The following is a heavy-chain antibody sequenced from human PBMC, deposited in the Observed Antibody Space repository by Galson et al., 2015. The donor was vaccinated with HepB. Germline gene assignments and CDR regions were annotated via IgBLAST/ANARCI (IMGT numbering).Heavy chain of an antibody. Sequence: SLRLSCAASGFTFSNAWMTWVRQAPGKGLEWVGRIKDNSDGGTTDYAAPVKGRFTISRDDSENTLYLQMNSLKTEDTAVYYCTTVRHCTSTCCPTRRYYIDVWGKGTTVTVSS. CDR1: GFTFSNAW. CDR2: IKDNSDGGTT. J-gene: IGHJ6*03. D-gene: IGHD2-2*01. V-gene: IGHV3-15*05. CDR3: TTVRHCTSTCCPTRRYYIDV.